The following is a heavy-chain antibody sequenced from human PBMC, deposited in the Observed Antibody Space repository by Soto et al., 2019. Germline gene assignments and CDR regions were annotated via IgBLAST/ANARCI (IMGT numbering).Heavy chain of an antibody. D-gene: IGHD6-19*01. CDR1: GVSISSRNW. CDR3: ASRGHIAVAGTYYLDY. Sequence: QVQLQESGPGLVKPSGTLSLTCAVSGVSISSRNWWSWVRQPPGKGLAWIGEIYRSGRASYNPSLKSRVTISVDKPKNQFSLKLSSLAAADTAVYYCASRGHIAVAGTYYLDYWGQGALVTVSS. V-gene: IGHV4-4*02. CDR2: IYRSGRA. J-gene: IGHJ4*02.